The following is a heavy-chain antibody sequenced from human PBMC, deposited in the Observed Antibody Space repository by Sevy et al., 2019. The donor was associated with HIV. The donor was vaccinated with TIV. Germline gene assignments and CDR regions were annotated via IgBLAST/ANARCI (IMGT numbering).Heavy chain of an antibody. CDR3: AKDPSDYCHSFDI. Sequence: GGSLRLSCVGSGFTFSNYGMTWVRQAPGKGLEWVSSISVTSARTYYADSVRGRFTISRDNSENTLYLQMNSLRAEDTAVYYCAKDPSDYCHSFDIWGQGTLVTVSS. V-gene: IGHV3-23*01. CDR1: GFTFSNYG. D-gene: IGHD6-25*01. J-gene: IGHJ3*02. CDR2: ISVTSART.